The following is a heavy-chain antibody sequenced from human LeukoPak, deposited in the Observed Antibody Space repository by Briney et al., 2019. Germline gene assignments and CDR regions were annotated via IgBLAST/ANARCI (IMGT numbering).Heavy chain of an antibody. CDR2: FDPEDGET. CDR1: GYTLTELS. V-gene: IGHV1-24*01. D-gene: IGHD6-13*01. J-gene: IGHJ5*02. Sequence: ASVKVSCKVSGYTLTELSMHWVRKAPGKGLEWMGGFDPEDGETIYAQKFQGRVTMTEDTSTDTAYMELSSLRSEDTAVYYCATASGYSSSYRFQDWFDPWGQGTLVTVSS. CDR3: ATASGYSSSYRFQDWFDP.